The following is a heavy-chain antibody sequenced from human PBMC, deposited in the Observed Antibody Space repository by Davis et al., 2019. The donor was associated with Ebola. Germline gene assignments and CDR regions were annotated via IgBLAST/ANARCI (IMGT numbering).Heavy chain of an antibody. V-gene: IGHV4-61*08. CDR1: GGSISSGGYY. CDR2: IYHSGSV. CDR3: ASALETYTDAFDI. Sequence: MPSETLSLTCNVSGGSISSGGYYWSWIRQPPGKGLEWIGYIYHSGSVDYNPSLKSRVTMSRDTSKNQLSLTLSSVTAADTAVYFCASALETYTDAFDIWGRGTVVTVSS. J-gene: IGHJ3*02. D-gene: IGHD1-1*01.